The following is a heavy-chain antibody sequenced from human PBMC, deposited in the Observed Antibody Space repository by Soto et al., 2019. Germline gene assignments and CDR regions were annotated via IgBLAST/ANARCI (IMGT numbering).Heavy chain of an antibody. J-gene: IGHJ4*02. D-gene: IGHD6-13*01. CDR2: ISGTSTYI. CDR1: GFTFSDYY. V-gene: IGHV3-11*06. CDR3: ARDVQQLASY. Sequence: RLSCAASGFTFSDYYMSWIRQAPGKGLEWVSYISGTSTYINYADSVKGRFTISRDNAKNSLYLQMNSLRAEDTAVYFCARDVQQLASYWGQGTLVTVYS.